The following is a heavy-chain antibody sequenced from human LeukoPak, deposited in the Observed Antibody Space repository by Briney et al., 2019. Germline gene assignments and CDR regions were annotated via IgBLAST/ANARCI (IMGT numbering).Heavy chain of an antibody. CDR1: GFTFSSYS. CDR2: ISSSSSYI. Sequence: GGSLRLSCAASGFTFSSYSMNWVRQAPGEGLEWVSSISSSSSYIYYADSVKGRFTISRDNAKNSLYLQMNSLRAEDTAVYYCASVDQLLAVDYWGQGTLVTVSS. J-gene: IGHJ4*02. CDR3: ASVDQLLAVDY. D-gene: IGHD2-2*01. V-gene: IGHV3-21*01.